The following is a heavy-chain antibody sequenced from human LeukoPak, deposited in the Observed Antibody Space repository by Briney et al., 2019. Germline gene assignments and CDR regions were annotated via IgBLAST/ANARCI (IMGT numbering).Heavy chain of an antibody. V-gene: IGHV3-21*01. D-gene: IGHD3-3*01. J-gene: IGHJ3*02. CDR2: ISSSSSYI. CDR1: GFIFSSYS. Sequence: PGGSLRLSCAASGFIFSSYSMNWVRQAPGKGLEWVSSISSSSSYIYYADSVKGRFTISRDNAKNSLYLQMNSLRAEDTAVYYCARATYYDFWSGYYHDAFDIWGQGTMVTVSS. CDR3: ARATYYDFWSGYYHDAFDI.